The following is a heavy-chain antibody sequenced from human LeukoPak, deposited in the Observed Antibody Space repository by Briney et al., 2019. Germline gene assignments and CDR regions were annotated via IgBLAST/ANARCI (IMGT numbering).Heavy chain of an antibody. CDR3: ARFDSSSFDAFDI. CDR1: GGSISSGGYY. V-gene: IGHV4-61*08. Sequence: SGTLSLTCTVSGGSISSGGYYWSWIRQPPGKGLEWIGYIYYSGSTSYNPSLKSRVTISVDTSKNQFSLKLSSVTAADTAVYYCARFDSSSFDAFDIWGQGTMVTVSS. J-gene: IGHJ3*02. D-gene: IGHD6-13*01. CDR2: IYYSGST.